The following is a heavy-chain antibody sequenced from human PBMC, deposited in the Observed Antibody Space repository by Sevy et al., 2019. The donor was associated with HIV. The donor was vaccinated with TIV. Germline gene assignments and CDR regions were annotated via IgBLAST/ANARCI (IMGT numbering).Heavy chain of an antibody. CDR2: IIPILGTT. CDR3: ARGGGNGWYYFDY. CDR1: GGIFKTYG. D-gene: IGHD6-19*01. V-gene: IGHV1-69*13. J-gene: IGHJ4*02. Sequence: ASVKVSCKASGGIFKTYGFSWVRQAPGQGPEWVGGIIPILGTTNYAQKFQDRVTISADEYTKTVYMELRNLRSEDTGVYYWARGGGNGWYYFDYWGQETLVTVSS.